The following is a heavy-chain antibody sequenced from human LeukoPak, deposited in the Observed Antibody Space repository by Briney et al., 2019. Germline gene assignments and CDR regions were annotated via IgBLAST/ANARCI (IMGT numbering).Heavy chain of an antibody. D-gene: IGHD6-13*01. J-gene: IGHJ5*02. V-gene: IGHV1-2*02. CDR3: ARGPLSSRTTWTWFDP. CDR1: LYTFTGYY. Sequence: ASVKVSCKASLYTFTGYYMHCVRQAPGQGLEWLGWINPNSGGTNYAQKFQGRVTMPRDTSISTAYMELSRLRSDDTAVYYCARGPLSSRTTWTWFDPWGQGTLVTVSS. CDR2: INPNSGGT.